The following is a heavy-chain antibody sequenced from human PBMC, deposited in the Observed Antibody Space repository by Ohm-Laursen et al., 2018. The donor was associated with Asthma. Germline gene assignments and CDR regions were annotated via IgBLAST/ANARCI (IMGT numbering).Heavy chain of an antibody. Sequence: SLRLSCTASGFTFSSYSMNWVRQAPGKGLEWVSYISSSSSTIYYADSVKGRFTISRDNAKNSLYLQMNSLRDEDTAVYYCARDGVLWFGERGYFDYWGQGTLVTVSS. J-gene: IGHJ4*02. V-gene: IGHV3-48*02. CDR3: ARDGVLWFGERGYFDY. D-gene: IGHD3-10*01. CDR2: ISSSSSTI. CDR1: GFTFSSYS.